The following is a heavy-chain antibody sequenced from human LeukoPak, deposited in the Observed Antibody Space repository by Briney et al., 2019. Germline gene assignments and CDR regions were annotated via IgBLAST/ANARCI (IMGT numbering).Heavy chain of an antibody. D-gene: IGHD2-21*02. J-gene: IGHJ4*02. CDR3: AKAARSDSTDY. CDR2: ITSSGSST. CDR1: GFTFNNYD. V-gene: IGHV3-23*01. Sequence: GGSLRLSCAASGFTFNNYDMNWVRQAPGKGLEWVSSITSSGSSTYYADSVKGRFIISRDNSKNTLYLQMNSLRAEDTAVYYCAKAARSDSTDYWGQGTLVTVSS.